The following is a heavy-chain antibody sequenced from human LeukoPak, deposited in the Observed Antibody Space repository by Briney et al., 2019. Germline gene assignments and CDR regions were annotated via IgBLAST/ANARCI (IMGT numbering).Heavy chain of an antibody. J-gene: IGHJ6*04. D-gene: IGHD6-13*01. V-gene: IGHV4-34*01. CDR3: ARRYSSSWYEDYYYYGMDV. CDR2: INHSEST. Sequence: SVTLSLTCAVYSGSFSGYNWIWIRQPPGKGLEGFRKINHSESTNYNPSLKSRVTISETTSKKHFSLKLSLVTAADAAVYYCARRYSSSWYEDYYYYGMDVWGKGTTVTVSS. CDR1: SGSFSGYN.